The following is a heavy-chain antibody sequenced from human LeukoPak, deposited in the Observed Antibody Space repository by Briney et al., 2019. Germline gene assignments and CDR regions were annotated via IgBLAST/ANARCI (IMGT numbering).Heavy chain of an antibody. J-gene: IGHJ1*01. CDR2: IYYSGRT. V-gene: IGHV4-39*01. CDR3: ARRRYYDGSGYLG. D-gene: IGHD3-22*01. Sequence: SETLSLTCSVSGDSVSRSDSYWDWIRQPPGKGLEWIGTIYYSGRTYYSPSLKNRVTMSVDPSNNQFSLNLRSVTAADTAVYYCARRRYYDGSGYLGWGQGTLLSVSS. CDR1: GDSVSRSDSY.